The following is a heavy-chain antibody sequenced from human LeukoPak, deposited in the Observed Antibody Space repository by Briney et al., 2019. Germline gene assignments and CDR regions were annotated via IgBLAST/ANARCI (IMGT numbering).Heavy chain of an antibody. CDR2: IKSRAYGETT. D-gene: IGHD6-13*01. Sequence: GGSLRLSCAASGFTSSSAWMHWVRKPPGKGLKWIGRIKSRAYGETTDYAAPVKGRFTISRKDSKNTLYRQMSSLKTEDTAVYYCVKGLAAAGLYTGDYWGQGTLVTVSS. V-gene: IGHV3-15*05. CDR3: VKGLAAAGLYTGDY. CDR1: GFTSSSAW. J-gene: IGHJ4*02.